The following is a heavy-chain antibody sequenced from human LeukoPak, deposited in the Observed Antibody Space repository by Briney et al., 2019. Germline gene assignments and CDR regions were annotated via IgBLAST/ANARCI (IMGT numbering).Heavy chain of an antibody. J-gene: IGHJ5*02. V-gene: IGHV1-2*02. D-gene: IGHD6-19*01. Sequence: ASVKVSCKASGYTFTGYYMHWVRQAPGQGLEWMGWINPNSGGTNYAQKFQGRVTMTRDTSITTAYMELSRLRSDDTAVYYCAREPYSSGWYYWFDPWGQGTLVTVSS. CDR3: AREPYSSGWYYWFDP. CDR2: INPNSGGT. CDR1: GYTFTGYY.